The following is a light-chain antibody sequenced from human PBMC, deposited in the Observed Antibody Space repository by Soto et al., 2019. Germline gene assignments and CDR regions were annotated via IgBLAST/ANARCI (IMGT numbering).Light chain of an antibody. Sequence: EFVLTQSPATLYLSPGERASLSCRASQSVSRNLAWYQQRPGQAPRLLISEASNRATGIPARFSGSGSGTDFTLTISSLEPEDFAVYYCQQSHNWPRTFGQGTKVDI. J-gene: IGKJ1*01. CDR3: QQSHNWPRT. CDR1: QSVSRN. V-gene: IGKV3-11*01. CDR2: EAS.